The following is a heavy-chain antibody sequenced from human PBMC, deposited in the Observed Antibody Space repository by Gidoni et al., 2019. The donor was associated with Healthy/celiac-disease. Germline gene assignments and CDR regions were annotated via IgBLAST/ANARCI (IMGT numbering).Heavy chain of an antibody. Sequence: EVQLVESGGGLVKPGGSLRLSCAASGVTCSSYSMNCVRQATGKGLEWVSSIRSSSRYISYAASVKGRFTISRDNAKNSLYLQMNSLRAEDTAVYYCARSAGYSYAPSRPYYYMDVWGKGTTVTVSS. V-gene: IGHV3-21*01. CDR2: IRSSSRYI. J-gene: IGHJ6*03. CDR1: GVTCSSYS. CDR3: ARSAGYSYAPSRPYYYMDV. D-gene: IGHD5-18*01.